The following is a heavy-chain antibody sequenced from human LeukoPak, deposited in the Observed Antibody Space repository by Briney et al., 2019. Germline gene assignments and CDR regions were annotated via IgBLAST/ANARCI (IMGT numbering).Heavy chain of an antibody. CDR3: ARSYSRAYCGGDCYEGY. V-gene: IGHV1-18*01. Sequence: ASVKVSCKASGYTFTSYGISWVRQAPGQGLEWMGWISAYNGNTNYAQKLQGRVTMTTDTSTSTAYMELRSLRSDDTAVYYCARSYSRAYCGGDCYEGYWGQGTLVTVSS. D-gene: IGHD2-21*02. J-gene: IGHJ4*02. CDR1: GYTFTSYG. CDR2: ISAYNGNT.